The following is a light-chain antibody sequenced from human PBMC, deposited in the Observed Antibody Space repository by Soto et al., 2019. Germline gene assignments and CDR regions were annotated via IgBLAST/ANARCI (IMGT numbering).Light chain of an antibody. J-gene: IGKJ1*01. CDR1: QSVSSGF. V-gene: IGKV3-20*01. Sequence: EIVLTQSPGTLSLSPGERATLSCRASQSVSSGFLAWYQQKPGQAPRLLIYGASSRATGNPDRFSGSGSGTDFTLTISRLEPEDFAVYYCQQYGSSPWTFGQGTKVEIK. CDR3: QQYGSSPWT. CDR2: GAS.